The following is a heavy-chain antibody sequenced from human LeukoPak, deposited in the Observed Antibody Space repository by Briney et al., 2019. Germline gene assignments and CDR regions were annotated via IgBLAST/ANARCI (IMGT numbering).Heavy chain of an antibody. CDR2: IYSGGST. J-gene: IGHJ6*02. Sequence: GRSLRLSCAASGFTVSSNYMSWVRQAPGKGLEWVSVIYSGGSTYYADSVKGRFTISRDNSKNTLYLQMNSLRAEDTAVYYCARDNVWGSYRSPPIPYYYYGMDVWGQGTTVTVSS. CDR1: GFTVSSNY. D-gene: IGHD3-16*02. CDR3: ARDNVWGSYRSPPIPYYYYGMDV. V-gene: IGHV3-66*01.